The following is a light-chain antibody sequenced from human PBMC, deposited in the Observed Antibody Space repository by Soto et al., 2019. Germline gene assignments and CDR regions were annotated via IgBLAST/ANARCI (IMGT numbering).Light chain of an antibody. CDR3: QQYHKWPIT. Sequence: EIVMTQSPATLSVSPGERATLSCRASQSVNSNLAWYRHKPGQAPRLLIYRASTRAAGLPDRFSGSGSGTEFTLTISSLQSEDFAVYYCQQYHKWPITFGQGTRM. CDR1: QSVNSN. J-gene: IGKJ5*01. V-gene: IGKV3-15*01. CDR2: RAS.